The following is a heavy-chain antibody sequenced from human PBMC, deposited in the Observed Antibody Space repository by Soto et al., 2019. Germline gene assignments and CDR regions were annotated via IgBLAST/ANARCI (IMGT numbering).Heavy chain of an antibody. CDR1: GFTFSSYA. D-gene: IGHD6-19*01. CDR3: AREAVAGRRYFDY. V-gene: IGHV3-30-3*01. CDR2: ISYDGSNK. J-gene: IGHJ4*02. Sequence: GGSLRLSCAASGFTFSSYAMHWVRQAPGKGLEWVAVISYDGSNKYYADSVKGRFTISRDNSKNTLYLQMNSLRAEDTAVYYCAREAVAGRRYFDYWGQGTLVT.